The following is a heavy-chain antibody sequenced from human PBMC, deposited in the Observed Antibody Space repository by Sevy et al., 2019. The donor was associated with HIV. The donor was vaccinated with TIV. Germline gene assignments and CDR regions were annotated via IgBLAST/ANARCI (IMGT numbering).Heavy chain of an antibody. Sequence: SETLSLTCTVSGGSISSSSYYWGWIRQPPGKGLEWIGSIYYSGSTYYNPSLKSRVTISVDTSKNQFSLKRSSVTAAVTAVYYCARIPNDSSGYSPSWGQGTLVTVSS. D-gene: IGHD3-22*01. CDR3: ARIPNDSSGYSPS. CDR2: IYYSGST. CDR1: GGSISSSSYY. J-gene: IGHJ5*02. V-gene: IGHV4-39*01.